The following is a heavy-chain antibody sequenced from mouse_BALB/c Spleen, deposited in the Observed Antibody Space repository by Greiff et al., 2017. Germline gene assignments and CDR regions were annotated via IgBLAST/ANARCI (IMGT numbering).Heavy chain of an antibody. J-gene: IGHJ3*01. V-gene: IGHV1-9*01. Sequence: VMLVESGAELMKPGASVKISCKATGYTFSSYWIAWVKQRPGHGLEWIGEILPGSGSTNYNEKFKGKATFTADTSSNTAYMQLSSLTSEDSAVYYCARYDGYYRFAYWGQGTLVTVSA. CDR3: ARYDGYYRFAY. D-gene: IGHD2-3*01. CDR2: ILPGSGST. CDR1: GYTFSSYW.